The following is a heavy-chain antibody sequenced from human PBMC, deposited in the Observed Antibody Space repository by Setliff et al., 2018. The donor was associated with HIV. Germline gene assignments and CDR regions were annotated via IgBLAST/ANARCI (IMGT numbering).Heavy chain of an antibody. CDR1: GGSFGGYY. CDR2: INHHNGST. Sequence: PSETLSLTCVVYGGSFGGYYWSWIRQPPGKGLEWIGEINHHNGSTNYNPSLKSRVTMSVDKSLNQVSLKLSSVTAADTAVYFCARLDWFSKNFDFWGQGTLVTVSS. D-gene: IGHD3-3*01. CDR3: ARLDWFSKNFDF. J-gene: IGHJ4*02. V-gene: IGHV4-34*01.